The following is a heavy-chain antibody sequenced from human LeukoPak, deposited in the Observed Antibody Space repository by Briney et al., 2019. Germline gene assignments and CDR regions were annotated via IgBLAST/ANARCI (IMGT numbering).Heavy chain of an antibody. J-gene: IGHJ4*02. CDR3: ARAGYSFATGYYFDY. V-gene: IGHV4-61*05. D-gene: IGHD5-12*01. CDR1: GGSISSSSYY. Sequence: SETLSLTCTVSGGSISSSSYYWAWIRQPPGKGLEWIGFVYYSGSTNYNPSLKSRVTISVDTSNNQFSLKLTSVTAADTAVYYCARAGYSFATGYYFDYWGQGTLVTVSS. CDR2: VYYSGST.